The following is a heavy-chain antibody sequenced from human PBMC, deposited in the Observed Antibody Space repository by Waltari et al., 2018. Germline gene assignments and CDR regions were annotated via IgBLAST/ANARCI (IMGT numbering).Heavy chain of an antibody. CDR3: ARSPPYDSSGYYLYWYFDL. V-gene: IGHV4-4*07. J-gene: IGHJ2*01. D-gene: IGHD3-22*01. CDR2: IYTSGST. CDR1: GGSISSYY. Sequence: QVQLQESGPGLVKPSETLSLTCTVSGGSISSYYWSWIRQHAGKGLEWIGRIYTSGSTNYNPSLESRVTMSVDTSKNQFSLKLSSVTAADTAVYYCARSPPYDSSGYYLYWYFDLWGRGTLVTVSS.